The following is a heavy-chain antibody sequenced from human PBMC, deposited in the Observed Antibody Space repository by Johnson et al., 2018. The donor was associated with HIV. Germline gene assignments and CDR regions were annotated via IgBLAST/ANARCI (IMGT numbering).Heavy chain of an antibody. CDR1: GFTFSSYG. V-gene: IGHV3-33*06. Sequence: QVQLVESGGGMVQPGRSLRLSCAASGFTFSSYGMHWVRQAPGTGLEWVAVIWYDGSNKYYADSVKGRFTISRDNSKNTLYLQMNSLRAEDTAVYYCAKTRLRFLEWYDAFDIWGQGTMVTVSS. CDR3: AKTRLRFLEWYDAFDI. J-gene: IGHJ3*02. CDR2: IWYDGSNK. D-gene: IGHD3-3*01.